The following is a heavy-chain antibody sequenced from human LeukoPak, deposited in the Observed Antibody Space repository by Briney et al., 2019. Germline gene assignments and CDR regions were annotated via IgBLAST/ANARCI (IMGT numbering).Heavy chain of an antibody. Sequence: SETLSLTCTVSGYSISSGYYWGWIRQPPGKGLEWIGSIYHSGSTNYNPSLTSRVTISVDTSKNQFSLKLSSVTAADTAVYYCARGVYTANYYFDYWGQGTLVTVSS. D-gene: IGHD5-18*01. CDR1: GYSISSGYY. J-gene: IGHJ4*02. CDR3: ARGVYTANYYFDY. CDR2: IYHSGST. V-gene: IGHV4-38-2*02.